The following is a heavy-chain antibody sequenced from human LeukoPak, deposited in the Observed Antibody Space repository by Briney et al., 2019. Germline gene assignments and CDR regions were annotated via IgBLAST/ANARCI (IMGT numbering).Heavy chain of an antibody. J-gene: IGHJ4*02. CDR3: AREPPEAYYFDY. V-gene: IGHV1-46*01. CDR1: GYTFTSYY. Sequence: GASVKVSCKASGYTFTSYYIHWVRQAPGQGLEWMGIIKLSGGSTRYTQKFQGRVTMTSDTSMSTVYMELSSLRSEDTAVYYCAREPPEAYYFDYWGQGTLVTVSS. CDR2: IKLSGGST.